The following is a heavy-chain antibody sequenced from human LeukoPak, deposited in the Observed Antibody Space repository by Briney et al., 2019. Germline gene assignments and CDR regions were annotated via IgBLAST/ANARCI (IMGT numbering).Heavy chain of an antibody. Sequence: GASLRLSCAVSGFSLSRYAMSWVRKAPGKGLEWVSAISDSGGSTYYADSVKGRFTISRDNSRNTLYLQMNTLRAEDTAVYYCAKCRGSSWSDYFDYWGQGTLVTVSA. CDR3: AKCRGSSWSDYFDY. J-gene: IGHJ4*02. D-gene: IGHD6-13*01. CDR2: ISDSGGST. CDR1: GFSLSRYA. V-gene: IGHV3-23*01.